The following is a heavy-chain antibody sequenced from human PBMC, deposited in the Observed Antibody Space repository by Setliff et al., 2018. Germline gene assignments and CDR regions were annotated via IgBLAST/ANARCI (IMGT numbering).Heavy chain of an antibody. V-gene: IGHV1-69*05. CDR2: IIPIFGTA. Sequence: SVKVSCKASGGTFSSYAISWVRQAPGQGFEWMGGIIPIFGTANYAQKFQGRVTITTDESTSTAYMELSSLRSEDTGVYYCAIVVPALTYYYYGMDVRGQGTTVTVSS. CDR3: AIVVPALTYYYYGMDV. D-gene: IGHD2-2*01. CDR1: GGTFSSYA. J-gene: IGHJ6*02.